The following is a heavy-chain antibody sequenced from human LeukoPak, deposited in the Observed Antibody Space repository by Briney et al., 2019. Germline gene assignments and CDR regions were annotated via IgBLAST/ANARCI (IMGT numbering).Heavy chain of an antibody. CDR2: IGAYNGNT. CDR3: ASGYYYGSGRGYYGMDV. J-gene: IGHJ6*04. CDR1: GYTFTSYG. V-gene: IGHV1-18*04. D-gene: IGHD3-10*01. Sequence: ASVKVSCKASGYTFTSYGISWVRQAPGQGLEWMGWIGAYNGNTNYAQKLQGRVTMTTDTSTSTAYMELRSLRSDDTAVYYCASGYYYGSGRGYYGMDVWGKGTTVTVSS.